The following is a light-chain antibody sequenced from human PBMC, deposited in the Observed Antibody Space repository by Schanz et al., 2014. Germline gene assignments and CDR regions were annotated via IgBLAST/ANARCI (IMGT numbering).Light chain of an antibody. J-gene: IGLJ2*01. CDR3: AAWDDSLSAHVV. V-gene: IGLV1-44*01. CDR2: TNN. Sequence: QSVLTQPPSASGTPGQRVTISCSGSTPNIGSNTINWYQQLPGTAPKLLIHTNNQRPSGVPDRFSGSRSGTSASLAISGLRSEDEADYYCAAWDDSLSAHVVFGGGTKLTVL. CDR1: TPNIGSNT.